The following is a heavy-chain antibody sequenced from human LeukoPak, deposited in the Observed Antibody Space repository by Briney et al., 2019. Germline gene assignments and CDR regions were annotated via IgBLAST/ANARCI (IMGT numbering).Heavy chain of an antibody. V-gene: IGHV4-59*06. CDR2: IYYSGST. D-gene: IGHD3-22*01. CDR1: GGSISSYY. J-gene: IGHJ4*02. CDR3: ARITYYYDSSGYHQGWYFDY. Sequence: SETLSLTCTVSGGSISSYYWSWIRQPPGKGLEWIGYIYYSGSTYYNPSLKSRVTISVDTSKNQFSLKLSSVTAADTAVYYCARITYYYDSSGYHQGWYFDYWGQGTLVTVSS.